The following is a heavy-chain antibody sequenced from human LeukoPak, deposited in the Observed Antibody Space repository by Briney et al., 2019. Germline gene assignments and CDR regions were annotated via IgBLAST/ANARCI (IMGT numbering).Heavy chain of an antibody. Sequence: PGGTLRLSRGASVHPHSRYSMHCVPQAPGKGVEWVSSISSSSSYIYYADSVKGRFTISRDNAKNSLYLQMNSLRAEDTAVYYCARVRGGNWGRGTLVTVSS. D-gene: IGHD2/OR15-2a*01. J-gene: IGHJ1*01. CDR2: ISSSSSYI. CDR1: VHPHSRYS. CDR3: ARVRGGN. V-gene: IGHV3-21*01.